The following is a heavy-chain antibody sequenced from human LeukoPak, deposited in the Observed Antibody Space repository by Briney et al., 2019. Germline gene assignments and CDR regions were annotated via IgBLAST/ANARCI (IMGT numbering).Heavy chain of an antibody. CDR1: GFTFSSYA. Sequence: GGSLRLSCAASGFTFSSYAMSWVRQAPGKGLEWVAAISGSGGSTYYADSVKGRFTISRDNSKNTLYLQMNSLRAEDTAVYYCAKASLRWMEGGGYFDYWGQGTLVTVSS. CDR2: ISGSGGST. D-gene: IGHD4-23*01. J-gene: IGHJ4*02. CDR3: AKASLRWMEGGGYFDY. V-gene: IGHV3-23*01.